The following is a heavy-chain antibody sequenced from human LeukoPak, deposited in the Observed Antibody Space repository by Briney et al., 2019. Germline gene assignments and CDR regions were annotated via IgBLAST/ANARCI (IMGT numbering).Heavy chain of an antibody. J-gene: IGHJ4*02. CDR1: GGSISSYY. CDR3: ARLLDSSGPGDY. Sequence: PSETLSLTCTVSGGSISSYYWSWIWQPPGKGLEWIGSIYYSGSTYYNPSLKSRVTISVDTSKNQFSLKLSSVTAADTAVYYCARLLDSSGPGDYWGQGTLVTVSS. D-gene: IGHD3-22*01. CDR2: IYYSGST. V-gene: IGHV4-59*05.